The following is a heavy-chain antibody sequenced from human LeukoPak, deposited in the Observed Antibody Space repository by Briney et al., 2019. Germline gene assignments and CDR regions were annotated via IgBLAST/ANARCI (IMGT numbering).Heavy chain of an antibody. J-gene: IGHJ4*02. CDR2: IIPIFGTA. CDR3: AKSRGGYSYGADPFDY. V-gene: IGHV1-69*05. Sequence: GSSVKVSCKASRGTFSSYAISWVRQAPGQGLEWMGRIIPIFGTANYAQKFQGRVTITTDESTSTAYMELSSLRSEDMALYYCAKSRGGYSYGADPFDYWGQGTLVTVSS. D-gene: IGHD5-18*01. CDR1: RGTFSSYA.